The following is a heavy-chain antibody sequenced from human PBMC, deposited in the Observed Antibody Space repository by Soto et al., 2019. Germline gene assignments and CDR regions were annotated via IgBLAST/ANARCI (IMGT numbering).Heavy chain of an antibody. J-gene: IGHJ5*02. CDR1: GFSFSDYF. Sequence: ASVKVSCKASGFSFSDYFMHWVRQAPGQGLEWMGIINPSGDSRNYAQKFQGRVTITRDTSTSTVYMDLSSLRYEDTAVYYCARKNRQNYGPPAASSWFNPGGQEPPVTVPS. V-gene: IGHV1-46*01. D-gene: IGHD2-15*01. CDR2: INPSGDSR. CDR3: ARKNRQNYGPPAASSWFNP.